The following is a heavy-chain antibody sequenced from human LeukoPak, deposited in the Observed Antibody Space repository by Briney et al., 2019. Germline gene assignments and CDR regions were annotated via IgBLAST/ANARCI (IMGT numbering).Heavy chain of an antibody. V-gene: IGHV3-30*02. CDR2: IRYDGSNK. CDR3: AKDREVAIKMGDAFDI. J-gene: IGHJ3*02. D-gene: IGHD3-10*01. Sequence: SGGSLRLSCAASGFTFSSYGMHWVRQAPGKGLEWVAFIRYDGSNKYYADSVKGRFTISRDNSKNTLYLQMNSLRAEDTAVYYCAKDREVAIKMGDAFDIWGQGTMVTVSS. CDR1: GFTFSSYG.